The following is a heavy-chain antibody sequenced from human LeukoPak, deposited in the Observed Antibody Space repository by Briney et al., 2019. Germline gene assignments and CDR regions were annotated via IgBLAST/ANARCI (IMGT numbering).Heavy chain of an antibody. V-gene: IGHV5-51*01. CDR1: GYSFTSYW. J-gene: IGHJ5*02. CDR3: ARGGYCSSTSCDWFDP. Sequence: GESLKISCKGSGYSFTSYWIGWVRQMPGKGLEWMGIIYPGGSDTRYSPSFQGQVTISADKSISTAYLQWSSLKASDTAMYYCARGGYCSSTSCDWFDPWGQGTLVTVSS. CDR2: IYPGGSDT. D-gene: IGHD2-2*01.